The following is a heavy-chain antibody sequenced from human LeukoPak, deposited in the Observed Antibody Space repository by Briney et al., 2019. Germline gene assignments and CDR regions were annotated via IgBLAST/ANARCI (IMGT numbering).Heavy chain of an antibody. CDR2: ITGGATT. CDR3: AKVAHYDFWSGSGRNYFHMDV. D-gene: IGHD3-3*01. Sequence: PGGSLRLSCAASGLTFSSYALSWVRQAPGKGLEWVSSITGGATTYYADSVKGRFTISRDNFKNTLYLQMNSLRAEDTAVYYCAKVAHYDFWSGSGRNYFHMDVWGEGTTVTVSS. CDR1: GLTFSSYA. J-gene: IGHJ6*03. V-gene: IGHV3-23*01.